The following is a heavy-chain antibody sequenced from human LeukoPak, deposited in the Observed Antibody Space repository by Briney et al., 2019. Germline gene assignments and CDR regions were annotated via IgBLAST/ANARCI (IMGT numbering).Heavy chain of an antibody. CDR1: GFNFSNFC. J-gene: IGHJ4*02. CDR2: ISTIDNFI. D-gene: IGHD3-10*01. V-gene: IGHV3-21*01. Sequence: GGSLRLSCAGSGFNFSNFCLNWVRQVPGKGLEWISSISTIDNFIYYADSVKGRFTISRDNAKNSLYLQMDSLRAEDTAVYYCARDRRALLWFGEPRSFFDYWGQGVLVTVSS. CDR3: ARDRRALLWFGEPRSFFDY.